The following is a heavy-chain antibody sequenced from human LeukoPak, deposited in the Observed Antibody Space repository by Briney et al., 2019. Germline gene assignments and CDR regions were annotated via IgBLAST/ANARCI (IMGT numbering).Heavy chain of an antibody. CDR3: AAGTAMVNGDAFDI. D-gene: IGHD5-18*01. J-gene: IGHJ3*02. Sequence: WASVKVSCKASGYTFTGYYVHWVRQAPGQGLEWMGWINPNSGGTNYAQKFQERVTITRDMSTSTAYMELSSLRSEDTAVYYCAAGTAMVNGDAFDIWGQGTMVTVSS. V-gene: IGHV1-2*02. CDR2: INPNSGGT. CDR1: GYTFTGYY.